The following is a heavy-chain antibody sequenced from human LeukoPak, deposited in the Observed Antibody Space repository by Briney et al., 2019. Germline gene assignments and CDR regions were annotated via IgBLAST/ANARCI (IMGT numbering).Heavy chain of an antibody. CDR2: MNPNSGNT. CDR1: GYTFTSYD. D-gene: IGHD3-16*01. CDR3: ARIGTRSRRRFGNWFDP. Sequence: ASVKVSCKASGYTFTSYDINWVRQATGQGLEWMGWMNPNSGNTGYAQKFQGRVTMTRNTSISTAYMELSSLRTDVTAVDYCARIGTRSRRRFGNWFDPWGQGTLVTVSS. V-gene: IGHV1-8*01. J-gene: IGHJ5*02.